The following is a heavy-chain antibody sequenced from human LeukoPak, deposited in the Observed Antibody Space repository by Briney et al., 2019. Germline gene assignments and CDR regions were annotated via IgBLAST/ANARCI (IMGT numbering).Heavy chain of an antibody. CDR3: ARGLDYYDSSGYRLPALGY. CDR2: INHSGST. V-gene: IGHV4-34*01. Sequence: PSETLSLTCAVYGGSFSVYYWSWIRQPPGKGLALIGEINHSGSTNYNPSLKSRVTISVDTSKNQFSLKLSSVTAADTAVYFCARGLDYYDSSGYRLPALGYWGQGTLVTVSS. D-gene: IGHD3-22*01. CDR1: GGSFSVYY. J-gene: IGHJ4*02.